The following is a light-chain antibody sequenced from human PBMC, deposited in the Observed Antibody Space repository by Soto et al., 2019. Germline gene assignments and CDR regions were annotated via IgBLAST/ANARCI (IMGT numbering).Light chain of an antibody. Sequence: DIQMTQSPSSLSASVGDRVTITCQAGQGISHYLNWYQQKPGKAPKLLIYAASTLQSGVPLRFSGSGSGTSFTLTISSLQPEDFATYYCQQLLSYPITFGQGTRLEIK. V-gene: IGKV1-9*01. CDR1: QGISHY. J-gene: IGKJ5*01. CDR3: QQLLSYPIT. CDR2: AAS.